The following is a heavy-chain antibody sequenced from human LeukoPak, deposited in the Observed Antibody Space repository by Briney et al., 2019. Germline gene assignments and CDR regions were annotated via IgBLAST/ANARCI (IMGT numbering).Heavy chain of an antibody. CDR1: GFTFSSYG. CDR2: IWYDGSNK. J-gene: IGHJ5*02. CDR3: AKDGEAWFSSGANWFDP. D-gene: IGHD6-25*01. V-gene: IGHV3-33*06. Sequence: QSGGSLRLSCAASGFTFSSYGMHWVRQAPGKGLEWVAVIWYDGSNKYYADSVKGRFTISRDNSKNTLYLQMHSLRAEDTAVYYCAKDGEAWFSSGANWFDPWGQGTLVTVSS.